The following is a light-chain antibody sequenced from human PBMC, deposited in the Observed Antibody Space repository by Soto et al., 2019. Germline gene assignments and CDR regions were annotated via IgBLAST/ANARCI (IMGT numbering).Light chain of an antibody. CDR1: QSVSSY. J-gene: IGKJ2*02. CDR2: DAS. V-gene: IGKV3-11*01. Sequence: EIVLPQSPATLSLSPGERDTLSCRASQSVSSYLAWYQQKPGQAPRLLIYDASTRATGIPARFSGSGSGTDFTLTISSLEPEDFAVYYCQQRSNWPGTFGQGTKLEIK. CDR3: QQRSNWPGT.